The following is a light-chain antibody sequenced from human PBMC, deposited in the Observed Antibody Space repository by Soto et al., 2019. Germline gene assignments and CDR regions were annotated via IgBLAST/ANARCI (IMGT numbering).Light chain of an antibody. V-gene: IGKV1-5*01. CDR3: QQYYTYWHM. Sequence: DIQMTQSPSTLSASVGDIVIITCRASQSISDYLAWYQQKTGKAPKLLIYDASNLESGVPSTFSGSGYGTEFNLTISSLQPDDFATYYCQQYYTYWHMFGQGTKVDIK. CDR1: QSISDY. J-gene: IGKJ1*01. CDR2: DAS.